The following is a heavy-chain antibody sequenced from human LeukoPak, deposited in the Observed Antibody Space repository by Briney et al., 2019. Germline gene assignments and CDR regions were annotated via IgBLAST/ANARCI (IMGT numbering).Heavy chain of an antibody. Sequence: GGSLRLSCAASGFNFRGNAMHWVRQAPGKGLEWVSSISRGSTYIYYADSVKGRFTISRDNPKNSLYLQMNSLRAEDTAIYYCARDLLAVAAMGAFDFWGQGTMVAVSS. CDR3: ARDLLAVAAMGAFDF. D-gene: IGHD6-19*01. J-gene: IGHJ3*01. CDR1: GFNFRGNA. V-gene: IGHV3-21*01. CDR2: ISRGSTYI.